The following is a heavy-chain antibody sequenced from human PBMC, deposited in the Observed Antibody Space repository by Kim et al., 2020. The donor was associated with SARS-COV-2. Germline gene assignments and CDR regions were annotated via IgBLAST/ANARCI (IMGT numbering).Heavy chain of an antibody. J-gene: IGHJ3*02. V-gene: IGHV3-73*01. CDR3: TRNPGTPFAFWDAFDI. Sequence: GGSLRLSCAASGFTFSDSPMHWVRQASGKGLEWVGRIRSKANSYATAYAASVRGRIIISRDDSKNTAYLQMNSLKTEDTAVYYCTRNPGTPFAFWDAFDIWGQGTMVTVSS. CDR2: IRSKANSYAT. CDR1: GFTFSDSP. D-gene: IGHD1-1*01.